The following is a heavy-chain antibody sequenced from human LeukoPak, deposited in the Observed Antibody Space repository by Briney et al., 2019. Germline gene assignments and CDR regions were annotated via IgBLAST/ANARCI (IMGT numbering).Heavy chain of an antibody. Sequence: ASVKVSCKASGYTFTSYYMHWVRQAPGQGLEWMGIINPSGGSTNYAQKFQGRVTITADESTSTAYMELSSLRSEDTAVYYCARDFPSLVHDYYYGMDVWGQGTTVTVSS. CDR2: INPSGGST. V-gene: IGHV1-46*01. CDR1: GYTFTSYY. CDR3: ARDFPSLVHDYYYGMDV. J-gene: IGHJ6*02. D-gene: IGHD6-6*01.